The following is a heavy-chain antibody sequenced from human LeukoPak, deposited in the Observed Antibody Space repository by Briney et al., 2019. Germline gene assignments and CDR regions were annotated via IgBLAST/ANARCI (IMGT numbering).Heavy chain of an antibody. Sequence: GGSLRLSCAASGFTFSTHWMSWVRQAPGKGLECVATIKQDGSETYYVDSVKGRFTISRDNAKNSLFLQMNSLRAEDTAVYYCARGTPQYTSSWYNYWGQGTLVTVSS. V-gene: IGHV3-7*04. CDR1: GFTFSTHW. J-gene: IGHJ4*02. CDR3: ARGTPQYTSSWYNY. CDR2: IKQDGSET. D-gene: IGHD6-13*01.